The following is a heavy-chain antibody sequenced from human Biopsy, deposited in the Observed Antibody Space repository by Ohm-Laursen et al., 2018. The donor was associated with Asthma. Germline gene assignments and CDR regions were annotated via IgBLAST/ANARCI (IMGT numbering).Heavy chain of an antibody. D-gene: IGHD5-12*01. J-gene: IGHJ6*02. Sequence: SSVKVSCKASGDSFSNYAISWVRQAPGQGLEWMGGLIPVLGTPDHAQMFEGRVAITADESTSTAYMELSSPSSEDTAVYYCARGYSGSDRIVYYYSGLEVWGQGTTVTVSS. V-gene: IGHV1-69*01. CDR3: ARGYSGSDRIVYYYSGLEV. CDR1: GDSFSNYA. CDR2: LIPVLGTP.